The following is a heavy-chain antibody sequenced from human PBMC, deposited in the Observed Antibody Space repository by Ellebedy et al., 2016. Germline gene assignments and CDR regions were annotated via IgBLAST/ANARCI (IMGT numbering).Heavy chain of an antibody. CDR2: ISHSGSV. V-gene: IGHV4-59*11. Sequence: SETLSLTXTVPGGPITEHFWHWIRQPPGKRLEWVAYISHSGSVFYSPSLQSRSTISLDTSKNQFSLKVTSVTAADTAMYYCARSFAGWVEKDYWGQGTLVSVSS. J-gene: IGHJ4*02. D-gene: IGHD6-19*01. CDR3: ARSFAGWVEKDY. CDR1: GGPITEHF.